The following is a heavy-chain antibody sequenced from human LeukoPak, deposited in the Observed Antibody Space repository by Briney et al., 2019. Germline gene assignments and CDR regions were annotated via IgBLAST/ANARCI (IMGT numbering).Heavy chain of an antibody. CDR1: GYTFTSYY. J-gene: IGHJ6*03. Sequence: ASVKVSCKASGYTFTSYYMHWVRQAPGQGLEWMGIINPSGGSTSYAQKFQGRVTMTRDTSTSTVYMELSSLRSEDTAVYYCAREVLDSTGHGYHYMDVWGKGTTVTVSS. CDR3: AREVLDSTGHGYHYMDV. V-gene: IGHV1-46*01. CDR2: INPSGGST. D-gene: IGHD6-25*01.